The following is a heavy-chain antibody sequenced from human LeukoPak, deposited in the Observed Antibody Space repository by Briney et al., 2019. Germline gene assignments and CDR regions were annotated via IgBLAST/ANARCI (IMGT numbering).Heavy chain of an antibody. CDR2: INSDGSST. CDR3: ATIAVAGLEPFDY. V-gene: IGHV3-74*01. CDR1: GFTFSSYW. Sequence: GGSLRLSCAASGFTFSSYWMHWVRQAPGKGLVWVSRINSDGSSTSYADSVKGRFTISRDNAKNTLYLQMNSLRAEDTAVYYCATIAVAGLEPFDYWGQGTLVTVSS. D-gene: IGHD6-19*01. J-gene: IGHJ4*02.